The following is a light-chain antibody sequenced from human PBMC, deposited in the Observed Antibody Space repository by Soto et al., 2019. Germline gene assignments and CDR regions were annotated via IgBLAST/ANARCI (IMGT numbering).Light chain of an antibody. CDR3: SSYTTSSPPHVV. Sequence: QPVLTQTASVSGSPGQSITISCTGASSDIGNYNYVSWYQQLPGKAPNLMIYDVSNRPSGVSSRFSGSKSGNTASLTISGLQAEDEADYYCSSYTTSSPPHVVFGGGTQLTVL. CDR1: SSDIGNYNY. J-gene: IGLJ2*01. CDR2: DVS. V-gene: IGLV2-14*01.